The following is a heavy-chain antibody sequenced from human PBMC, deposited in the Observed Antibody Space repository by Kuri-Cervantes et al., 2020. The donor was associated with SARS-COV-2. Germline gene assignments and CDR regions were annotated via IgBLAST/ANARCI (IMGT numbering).Heavy chain of an antibody. Sequence: GESLKISCAASGFTFSSFALSWVRQAPGKGLEWVSSISGSGATTFFADSVKGRLTISRDNSKNTLYLQMNSLRVEDTAVYYCAKDYVSTYSYGYDYWGQGTLVT. CDR1: GFTFSSFA. J-gene: IGHJ4*02. CDR3: AKDYVSTYSYGYDY. CDR2: ISGSGATT. V-gene: IGHV3-23*01. D-gene: IGHD5-18*01.